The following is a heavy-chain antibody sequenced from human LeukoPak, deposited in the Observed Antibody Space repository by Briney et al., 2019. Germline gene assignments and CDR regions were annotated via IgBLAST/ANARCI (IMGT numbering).Heavy chain of an antibody. J-gene: IGHJ4*02. V-gene: IGHV4-59*01. D-gene: IGHD1-26*01. Sequence: PSETLSLTCTVSGGSISSYYWSWIRQPPGKGLQWIGYIYYSGITNYSPSLKSRVTISVDTSKNQFSLRLSSVTAADTAVYYCARDAGGSYHFDYWGQGTLVTVSS. CDR3: ARDAGGSYHFDY. CDR1: GGSISSYY. CDR2: IYYSGIT.